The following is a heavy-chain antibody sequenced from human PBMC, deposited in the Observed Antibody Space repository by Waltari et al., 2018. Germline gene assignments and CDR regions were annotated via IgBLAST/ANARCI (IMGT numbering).Heavy chain of an antibody. D-gene: IGHD2-15*01. CDR2: IIPIFGTA. V-gene: IGHV1-69*05. J-gene: IGHJ1*01. CDR1: GGTFSSYA. CDR3: ARESAYCSGGSCYQH. Sequence: QVQLVQSWAEVMKPGSSVKVSCKASGGTFSSYAISWLRQAPGQGLEWMGGIIPIFGTANYAQKFQGRVTITTDESTSTAYMELSSLRSEDTAVYYCARESAYCSGGSCYQHWGQGTLVTVSS.